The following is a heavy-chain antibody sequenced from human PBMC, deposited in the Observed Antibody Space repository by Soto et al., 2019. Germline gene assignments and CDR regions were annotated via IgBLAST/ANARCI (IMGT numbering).Heavy chain of an antibody. Sequence: GASVKVSCKASGYTFTSYYMRWVRQAPGQGLEWMGIINPSGGSTSYAQKFQGRVTMTRDTSTSTVYMELSSLRSEDTAVYYCARLPGEVEARGYYYYYGMDIWGQGTTVTVSS. CDR3: ARLPGEVEARGYYYYYGMDI. CDR1: GYTFTSYY. D-gene: IGHD3-10*01. V-gene: IGHV1-46*01. CDR2: INPSGGST. J-gene: IGHJ6*02.